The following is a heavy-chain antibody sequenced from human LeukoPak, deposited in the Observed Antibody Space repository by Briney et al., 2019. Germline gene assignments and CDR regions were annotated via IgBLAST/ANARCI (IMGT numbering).Heavy chain of an antibody. CDR1: GFTFSNYA. J-gene: IGHJ4*02. Sequence: GGSLRLSCAASGFTFSNYAMSWVRQAPGRGPEWVSAISSSGDRTYYTDSVKGRFTISRDNSKNTLYLQMNSLRAEDTAIYYCAKDVDYGDYVVYWGQGTLVTVSS. CDR3: AKDVDYGDYVVY. CDR2: ISSSGDRT. V-gene: IGHV3-23*01. D-gene: IGHD4-17*01.